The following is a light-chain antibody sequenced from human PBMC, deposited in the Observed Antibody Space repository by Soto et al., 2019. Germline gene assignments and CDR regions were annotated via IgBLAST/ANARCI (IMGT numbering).Light chain of an antibody. CDR2: WAS. CDR1: QNLLFSSNNKNY. CDR3: QQYFSSPSYT. Sequence: DIVLTQSPDSLTVSVGERATINCKSSQNLLFSSNNKNYLAWYQQKPGQPPKLLIYWASTRESGVPDRFSGSGSGTYFTLTITSLQAEDVAVYYCQQYFSSPSYTFGQGTKLEIK. V-gene: IGKV4-1*01. J-gene: IGKJ2*01.